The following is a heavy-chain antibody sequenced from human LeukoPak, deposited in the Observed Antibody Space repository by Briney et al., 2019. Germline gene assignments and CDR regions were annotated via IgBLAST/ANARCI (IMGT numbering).Heavy chain of an antibody. CDR2: IYYSGST. D-gene: IGHD3-22*01. CDR1: GGSISSYY. CDR3: AREVGYYDSSGYLGRFDY. Sequence: PSETLSLTCTVSGGSISSYYWSWIRQPPGKGLEWIGYIYYSGSTNYNPSLKSRVNISLDTSKNQFSLKLSSVTAADTAVYYCAREVGYYDSSGYLGRFDYWGQGTLVTVSS. J-gene: IGHJ4*02. V-gene: IGHV4-59*01.